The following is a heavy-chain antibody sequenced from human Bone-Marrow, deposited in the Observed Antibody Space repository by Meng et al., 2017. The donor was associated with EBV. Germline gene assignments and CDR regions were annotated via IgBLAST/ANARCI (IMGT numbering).Heavy chain of an antibody. J-gene: IGHJ4*02. D-gene: IGHD2-21*01. V-gene: IGHV2-5*02. CDR2: IYWDDDK. CDR1: GFSLSTPGVG. Sequence: QITLKASGPTPVKPTQTLTLTCTFSGFSLSTPGVGVGWIRQPPGEALEWLAVIYWDDDKRYSPSLKSRLTITKDTSKQQVVLTMTNMDPVDTATYYCAHRRDYSYFDYWGQGTLVTVSS. CDR3: AHRRDYSYFDY.